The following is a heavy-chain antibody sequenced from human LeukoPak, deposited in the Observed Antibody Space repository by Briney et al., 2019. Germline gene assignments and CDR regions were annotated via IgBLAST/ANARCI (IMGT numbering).Heavy chain of an antibody. D-gene: IGHD1-7*01. CDR1: GFTFRGFL. Sequence: PGGSLRLSCAASGFTFRGFLMSWVRQTPGKGLEWVANIKQDGSEKYYADAVKGRFTISRDKTKNSLSLQMNSLTAEDTAVYYCARAGSNWNYVYWGQGTLVTVSS. J-gene: IGHJ4*02. V-gene: IGHV3-7*01. CDR2: IKQDGSEK. CDR3: ARAGSNWNYVY.